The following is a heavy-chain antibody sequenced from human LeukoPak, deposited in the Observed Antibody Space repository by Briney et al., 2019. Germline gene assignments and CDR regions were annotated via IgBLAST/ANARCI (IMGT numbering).Heavy chain of an antibody. J-gene: IGHJ4*02. D-gene: IGHD3-16*01. CDR1: GESFRHYY. Sequence: SETLSLTCAVYGESFRHYYWTWIRQTSAKGLEWIGEIDYLGRTSYNPSLKSRLTISVDTSKNQFSLRLSSITAADTAVYYCARPVWCSATICTGPFDVWGQGTLVAVSS. V-gene: IGHV4-34*01. CDR3: ARPVWCSATICTGPFDV. CDR2: IDYLGRT.